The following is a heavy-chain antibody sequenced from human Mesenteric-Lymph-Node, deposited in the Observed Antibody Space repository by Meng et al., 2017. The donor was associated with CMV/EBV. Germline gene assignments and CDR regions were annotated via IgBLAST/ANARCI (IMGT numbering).Heavy chain of an antibody. Sequence: SVPVSCQASGDIFRRYGISWVRQAPGQGPEWMGGINPIFGTPNYAQNFQGRVTITTDESTTTAYMELSSLRSEDTAVYYCAKLALRPPSEFTYSGMDVWGQGTTVTVSS. CDR1: GDIFRRYG. CDR2: INPIFGTP. CDR3: AKLALRPPSEFTYSGMDV. J-gene: IGHJ6*02. D-gene: IGHD6-6*01. V-gene: IGHV1-69*05.